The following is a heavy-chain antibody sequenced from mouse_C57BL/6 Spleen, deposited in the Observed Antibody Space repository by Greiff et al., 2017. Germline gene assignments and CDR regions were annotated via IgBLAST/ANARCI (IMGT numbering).Heavy chain of an antibody. CDR1: GYTFTDYY. Sequence: DVKLQESGPVLVKPGASVKMSCKASGYTFTDYYMNWVKQSHGKSLEWIGVINPYNGGTSYNQKFKGKATLTVDKSSSTAYMELNSLTSEDSAVYYCARDYYGPYYFDYWGQGTTLTVSS. D-gene: IGHD1-1*01. J-gene: IGHJ2*01. V-gene: IGHV1-19*01. CDR2: INPYNGGT. CDR3: ARDYYGPYYFDY.